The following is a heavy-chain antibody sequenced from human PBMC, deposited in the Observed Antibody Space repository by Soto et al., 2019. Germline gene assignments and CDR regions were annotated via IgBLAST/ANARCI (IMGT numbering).Heavy chain of an antibody. J-gene: IGHJ6*02. CDR3: AREGGYCSSTSCSPRNSYFYYYCGMDV. V-gene: IGHV3-7*03. Sequence: PGGSLRLSCAASGFTFSSYWMSWVRQAPGKGMEWVANIKQDGSEKYYVDSVKGRFTISRDNAKNSLYLQMNSLRAEDTAVYYCAREGGYCSSTSCSPRNSYFYYYCGMDVWGQGTTVTVSS. D-gene: IGHD2-2*01. CDR2: IKQDGSEK. CDR1: GFTFSSYW.